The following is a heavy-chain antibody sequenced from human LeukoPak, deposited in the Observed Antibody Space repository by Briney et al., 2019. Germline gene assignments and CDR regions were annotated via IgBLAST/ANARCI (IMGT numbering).Heavy chain of an antibody. V-gene: IGHV3-23*01. Sequence: PGGSLRLSCAAPGFTLRNYAMSWVRQAPGKGLEWVSAISGSGGSTYYADSVKGRFTISRDNSKNTLYLQMNSLRAEDTAVYYCASPYGYFDYWGQGTLVTVSS. CDR3: ASPYGYFDY. CDR1: GFTLRNYA. CDR2: ISGSGGST. D-gene: IGHD4-17*01. J-gene: IGHJ4*02.